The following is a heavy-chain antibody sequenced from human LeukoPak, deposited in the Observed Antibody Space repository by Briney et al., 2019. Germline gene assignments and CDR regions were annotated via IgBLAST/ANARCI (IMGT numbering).Heavy chain of an antibody. J-gene: IGHJ4*02. D-gene: IGHD6-6*01. V-gene: IGHV4-59*08. CDR1: GGSISSLY. Sequence: PSETLSLTCSVSGGSISSLYWSWIRQPPGKGLEWIGCIYYTGSTNYNPSLKSRVTMFVDMSKNQFSLRLSSVTAADTAVYYCARHRAYSSSSPFDYWGQGTLDTVSS. CDR2: IYYTGST. CDR3: ARHRAYSSSSPFDY.